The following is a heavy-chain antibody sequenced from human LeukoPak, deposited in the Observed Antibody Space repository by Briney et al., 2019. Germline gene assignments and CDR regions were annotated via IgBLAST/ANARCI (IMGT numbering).Heavy chain of an antibody. Sequence: GGPLRLSCSASGFTFSDYDMHLVRQAPGKGLEYVSAIGSTGSSTYYAGSVKGRFTVSRDNSKNTLYLQMSSLRAEDTAVYYCVKAVSDGSGYYYGWWGQGTLVTVSS. CDR2: IGSTGSST. CDR1: GFTFSDYD. V-gene: IGHV3-64D*06. CDR3: VKAVSDGSGYYYGW. J-gene: IGHJ4*02. D-gene: IGHD3-22*01.